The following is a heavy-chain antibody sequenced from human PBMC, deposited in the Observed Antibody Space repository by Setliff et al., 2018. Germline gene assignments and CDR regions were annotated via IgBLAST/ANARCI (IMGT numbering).Heavy chain of an antibody. CDR2: IGAYNGNT. CDR3: AGDGMVRGVRDYYGMDV. J-gene: IGHJ6*02. CDR1: GYTFTSYG. Sequence: ASVKVSCKASGYTFTSYGISWVRQAPGQGLEWMGWIGAYNGNTYNAHKFQGRVTMTGDTSTSTVYMELSSLRSEDTAVYYCAGDGMVRGVRDYYGMDVWGQGTTVTVSS. V-gene: IGHV1-18*01. D-gene: IGHD3-10*01.